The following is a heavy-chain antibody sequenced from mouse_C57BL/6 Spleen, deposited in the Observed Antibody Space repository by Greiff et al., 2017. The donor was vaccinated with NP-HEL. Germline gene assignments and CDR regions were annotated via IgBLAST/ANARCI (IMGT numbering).Heavy chain of an antibody. CDR3: ARPKYYDRGVYSMDY. D-gene: IGHD2-4*01. Sequence: VQLQQSGPELVKPGASVKISCKASGYAFSSSWMNWVKQRPGKGLEWIGRIYPGDGDTNYNGKFKGKATLTADKSSSTAYMLLSSLTSEDSAVYFCARPKYYDRGVYSMDYWGKGTTVTVSS. V-gene: IGHV1-82*01. CDR2: IYPGDGDT. J-gene: IGHJ4*01. CDR1: GYAFSSSW.